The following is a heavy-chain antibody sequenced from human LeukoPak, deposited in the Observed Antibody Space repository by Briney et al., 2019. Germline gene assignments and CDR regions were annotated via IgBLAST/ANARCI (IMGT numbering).Heavy chain of an antibody. V-gene: IGHV3-48*03. D-gene: IGHD6-13*01. CDR1: GFTFSSYE. CDR3: ARVRESSSWKNTTYNWFDP. CDR2: ISSSGSTI. Sequence: WGSLTVSCAASGFTFSSYEMNWVRPAPGKGLEWVSYISSSGSTIYYADSVKGRFTISRDNAKNSLYLQMNSLRAEDTAVYYCARVRESSSWKNTTYNWFDPWGQGTLVTVSS. J-gene: IGHJ5*02.